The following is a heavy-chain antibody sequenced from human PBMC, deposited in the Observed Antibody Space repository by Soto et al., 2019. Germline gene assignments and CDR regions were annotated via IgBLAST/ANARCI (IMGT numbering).Heavy chain of an antibody. CDR2: ISYSGNT. V-gene: IGHV4-59*01. D-gene: IGHD1-26*01. CDR1: GGSINSDH. Sequence: SETLSLTCTVSGGSINSDHWSWIRQPPGEGLEWIGYISYSGNTDYNPSLKSLVTISVDTSKNQFSLKLSSVTAADTAVYYCARVLSGSSLFDYWGQGTLVTVSS. CDR3: ARVLSGSSLFDY. J-gene: IGHJ4*02.